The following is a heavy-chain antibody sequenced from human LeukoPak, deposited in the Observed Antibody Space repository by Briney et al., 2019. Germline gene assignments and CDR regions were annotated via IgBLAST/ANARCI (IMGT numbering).Heavy chain of an antibody. CDR2: IGSSSTHI. Sequence: GGSLRLSCVGSGFTFSGYWMNWVRQAPGRGLEWVSSIGSSSTHIYYADSVKGRFTISRDNAKNTLYLQMNSLRAEDTAVYYCAGNYGPYYFDYWGQGTLVTVSS. D-gene: IGHD3-10*01. CDR3: AGNYGPYYFDY. J-gene: IGHJ4*02. V-gene: IGHV3-21*04. CDR1: GFTFSGYW.